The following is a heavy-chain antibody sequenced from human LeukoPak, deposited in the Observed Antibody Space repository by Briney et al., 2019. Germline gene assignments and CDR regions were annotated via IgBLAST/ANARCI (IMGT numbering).Heavy chain of an antibody. CDR2: INTYNGDT. CDR3: ARGIRSPLFDY. J-gene: IGHJ4*02. CDR1: GYTFTHYG. V-gene: IGHV1-18*01. Sequence: ASMKVSCKASGYTFTHYGITWVRQAPGQGLAWMGWINTYNGDTKCAQKLQGRVTMTTDTSTSTAFMELRSLRSDDSAVYYCARGIRSPLFDYWGLGTLVTVSP. D-gene: IGHD3-16*01.